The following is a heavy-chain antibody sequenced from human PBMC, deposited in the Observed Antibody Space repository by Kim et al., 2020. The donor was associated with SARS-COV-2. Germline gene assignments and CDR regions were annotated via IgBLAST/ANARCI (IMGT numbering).Heavy chain of an antibody. Sequence: SNSYAGSVKGRFTISRANAENTLHLQMGSLRVGDTGVYYCAREPARRADYWGRGTLVTVSS. CDR3: AREPARRADY. CDR2: SN. V-gene: IGHV3-23*01. J-gene: IGHJ4*02.